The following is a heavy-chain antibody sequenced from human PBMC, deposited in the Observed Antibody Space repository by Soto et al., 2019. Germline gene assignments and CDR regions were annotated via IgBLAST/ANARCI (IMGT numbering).Heavy chain of an antibody. CDR1: GFTFSYYP. CDR2: ISGIRDYI. V-gene: IGHV3-21*01. Sequence: PGGSLRLSCAASGFTFSYYPLHWVRRAPGKGLEWVSSISGIRDYIYYADSMKGRFTVSRDNAKNSVYLEMNSLSAEDTAVYYCARESEDLTSNFDYWGQGTLVTVSS. CDR3: ARESEDLTSNFDY. J-gene: IGHJ4*02.